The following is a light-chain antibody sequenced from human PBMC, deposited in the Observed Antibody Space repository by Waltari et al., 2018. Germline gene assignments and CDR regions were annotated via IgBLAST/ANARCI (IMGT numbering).Light chain of an antibody. Sequence: QSALTQPASVSGSPGQSITISCTGTSRDVGTYYLVSWYQHHPGKAPKLIIYEVTKRSSGISYRFSGSKSGNTASLTISGLQAEDEADYYCCSYAGSRTNYVFGTGTTVTVL. J-gene: IGLJ1*01. CDR3: CSYAGSRTNYV. V-gene: IGLV2-23*02. CDR1: SRDVGTYYL. CDR2: EVT.